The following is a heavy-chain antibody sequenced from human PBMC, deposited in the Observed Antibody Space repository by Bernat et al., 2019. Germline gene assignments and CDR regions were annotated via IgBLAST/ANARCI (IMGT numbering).Heavy chain of an antibody. Sequence: EVQLLESGGGLVQPGGSLRLSCAASGFTFSTYAMTWVRQAPGKGLEWLSGVSNSGGRPYYADSVKGRFTISGDNSKNTLYLQMIRRRDEDSAVYYCAKGLGGNGIFYYYMDVWGEGTTVTVSS. CDR3: AKGLGGNGIFYYYMDV. J-gene: IGHJ6*03. CDR2: VSNSGGRP. D-gene: IGHD3-16*01. CDR1: GFTFSTYA. V-gene: IGHV3-23*01.